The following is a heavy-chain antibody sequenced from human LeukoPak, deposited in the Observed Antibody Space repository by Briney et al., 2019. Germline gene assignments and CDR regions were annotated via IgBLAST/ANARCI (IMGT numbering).Heavy chain of an antibody. CDR2: IYYSGST. CDR1: GGSISSYY. J-gene: IGHJ4*02. CDR3: ASGNRPGYYSVDY. Sequence: SETLSLTCTVSGGSISSYYWSWIRQPPGKGLEWIGYIYYSGSTNYNPSLKSRVTISVDTSKNQFSLKLSSVTAADTAVYYCASGNRPGYYSVDYWGQGTLVTVSS. V-gene: IGHV4-59*01. D-gene: IGHD3-3*01.